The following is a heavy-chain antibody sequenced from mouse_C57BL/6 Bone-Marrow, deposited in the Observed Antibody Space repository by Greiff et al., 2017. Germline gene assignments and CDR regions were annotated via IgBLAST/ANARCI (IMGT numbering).Heavy chain of an antibody. CDR2: IAPSDSYP. D-gene: IGHD1-2*01. J-gene: IGHJ4*01. V-gene: IGHV1-59*01. Sequence: QVQLQQPGAELVRPGTSVKLSCKASGYTFTSYWMHWVKQRPGQGLEWIGVIAPSDSYPNYNQKLKGQATLTVDTSSSTAYMQLSSLTSEDSAVYYWSRDTLPAYAMDYWGQGTSVTVSS. CDR3: SRDTLPAYAMDY. CDR1: GYTFTSYW.